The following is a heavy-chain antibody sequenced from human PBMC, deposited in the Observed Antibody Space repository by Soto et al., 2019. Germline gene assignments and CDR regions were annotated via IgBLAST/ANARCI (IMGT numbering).Heavy chain of an antibody. V-gene: IGHV4-34*01. CDR2: INHSGST. J-gene: IGHJ4*02. D-gene: IGHD2-8*02. CDR3: ARDKITGLFDY. CDR1: GGSFSGYY. Sequence: QVQLQHWGAGLLKPSETLSLTCAVYGGSFSGYYWTWIRQPPGTGLEWIGEINHSGSTHYNPSLKSRVTISIDTSKDQFSLKMTSVTAADTAVYYCARDKITGLFDYWGQGTLVTVSS.